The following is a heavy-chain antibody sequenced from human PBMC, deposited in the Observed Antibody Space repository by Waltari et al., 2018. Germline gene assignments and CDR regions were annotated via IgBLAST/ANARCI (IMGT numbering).Heavy chain of an antibody. CDR2: GIPMFGTP. Sequence: QVQLVQSGAEGKKPGSSVKVSCEASRGTFGSYAISWVRKAPGQGLEWMGGGIPMFGTPNYAQKFQGRVTIIADESTSTAYMELSSLRSEDTAVYYCARSYYYDRVGDYPALGAFDYWGQGTLVTVSS. CDR1: RGTFGSYA. CDR3: ARSYYYDRVGDYPALGAFDY. D-gene: IGHD3-22*01. J-gene: IGHJ4*02. V-gene: IGHV1-69*12.